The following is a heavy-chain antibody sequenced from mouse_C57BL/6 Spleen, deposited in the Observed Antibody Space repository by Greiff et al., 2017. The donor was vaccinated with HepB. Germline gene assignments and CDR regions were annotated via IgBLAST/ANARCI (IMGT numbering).Heavy chain of an antibody. D-gene: IGHD1-1*01. CDR2: IDPETGGT. Sequence: VKLVESGAELVRPGASVTLSCKASGYTFTDYEMHWVKQTPVHGLEWIGAIDPETGGTAYNQKFKGKAILTADKSSSTAYMELRSLTSEDSAVYYCTRRGVITTVMGWYFDVWGTGTTVTVSS. V-gene: IGHV1-15*01. CDR3: TRRGVITTVMGWYFDV. J-gene: IGHJ1*03. CDR1: GYTFTDYE.